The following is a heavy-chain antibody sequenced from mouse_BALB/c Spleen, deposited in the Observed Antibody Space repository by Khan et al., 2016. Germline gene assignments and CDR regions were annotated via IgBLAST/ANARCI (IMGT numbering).Heavy chain of an antibody. Sequence: QVQLQQPGAELARPGASVRLSCKASGYTFTTYWVQWVKQRPGQGLEWIGAISPGDGDTTYTQKFKTKVTLTADKSSSTAYMQLGSLASEDSAVYYCARNFPFDYWCQGTTLTVSS. CDR3: ARNFPFDY. CDR2: ISPGDGDT. V-gene: IGHV1-87*01. CDR1: GYTFTTYW. J-gene: IGHJ2*01.